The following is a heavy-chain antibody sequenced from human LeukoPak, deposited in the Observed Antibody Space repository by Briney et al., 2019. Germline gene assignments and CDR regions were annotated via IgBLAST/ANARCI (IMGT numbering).Heavy chain of an antibody. Sequence: GASVKVSCKASGYTFTGYYMHWVRQAPGQGLEWMGRINPNSGGTNYAQKFQGRVTMTRDTSISTAYMELSRLRSDDTAVYYCASSPDYYYDSSGPNDYWGQGTLVTVSS. V-gene: IGHV1-2*06. J-gene: IGHJ4*02. CDR1: GYTFTGYY. CDR2: INPNSGGT. CDR3: ASSPDYYYDSSGPNDY. D-gene: IGHD3-22*01.